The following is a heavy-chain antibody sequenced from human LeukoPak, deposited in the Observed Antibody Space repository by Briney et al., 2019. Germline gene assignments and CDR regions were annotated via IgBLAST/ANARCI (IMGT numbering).Heavy chain of an antibody. V-gene: IGHV4-59*08. CDR3: ARPVAGNWFDP. CDR1: GGSISSYY. J-gene: IGHJ5*02. CDR2: IYYSGST. Sequence: SETLSLTCTVSGGSISSYYWSWIRQPPGKGLEWIGYIYYSGSTNYNPSLKSRVTISVDTSKNQFSLKLSSVTAADTAVYYCARPVAGNWFDPWGQGTLVTVSS. D-gene: IGHD6-19*01.